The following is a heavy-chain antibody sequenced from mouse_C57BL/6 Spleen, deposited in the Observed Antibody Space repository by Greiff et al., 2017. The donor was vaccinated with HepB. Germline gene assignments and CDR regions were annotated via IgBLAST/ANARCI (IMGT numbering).Heavy chain of an antibody. V-gene: IGHV1-64*01. CDR3: ARESYYDYPWFAY. CDR2: IHPNSGST. J-gene: IGHJ3*01. D-gene: IGHD2-4*01. Sequence: QVQLQQSGAELVKPGASVKLSCKASGYTFTSYWMHWVKQRPGQGLEWIGMIHPNSGSTNYNEKFKSKATLTVDKSSSTAYMQLSSLTSEDSAVYYCARESYYDYPWFAYWGQGTLVTVSA. CDR1: GYTFTSYW.